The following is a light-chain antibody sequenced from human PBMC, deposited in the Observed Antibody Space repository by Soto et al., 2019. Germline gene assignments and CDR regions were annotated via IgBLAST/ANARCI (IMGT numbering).Light chain of an antibody. CDR1: QSISKY. CDR2: DVS. J-gene: IGKJ3*01. Sequence: IQMTQSPSTLSASVGDRVTITCRASQSISKYLAWYQHKPRKAPKLLIYDVSSLESGVPSRFSGSGSGTEFTLTISSLQPDDFATYYCQQYNSYPRTFGPGTKVDIK. CDR3: QQYNSYPRT. V-gene: IGKV1-5*01.